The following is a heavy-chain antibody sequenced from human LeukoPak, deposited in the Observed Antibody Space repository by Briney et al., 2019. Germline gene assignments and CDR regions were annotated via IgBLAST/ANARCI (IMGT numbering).Heavy chain of an antibody. CDR1: GGSISSGGYY. D-gene: IGHD4-23*01. CDR3: TRHHDYGDKIDY. J-gene: IGHJ4*02. CDR2: IYNSGST. V-gene: IGHV4-39*01. Sequence: SETLSLTCTVSGGSISSGGYYWSWIRQHPGKGLEWIGYIYNSGSTYYSPSLKSRLTISGDTSKSQFSLKLTFVTAADTAVYYCTRHHDYGDKIDYWGQGTLVTVSS.